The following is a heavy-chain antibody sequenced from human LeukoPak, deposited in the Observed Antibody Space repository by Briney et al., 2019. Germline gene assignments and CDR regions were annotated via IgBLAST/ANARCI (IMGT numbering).Heavy chain of an antibody. J-gene: IGHJ3*02. Sequence: PSETLSLTCTVSGGSISSYYWSWIRQPPGKGLEWIGYIYYSGSTNYNPSLKSRVTISVDTSKNQFSLKLSSVTAADTAVYYCARIDAYYDSSGYPLDASDIWGQGTMVTVSS. CDR3: ARIDAYYDSSGYPLDASDI. V-gene: IGHV4-59*01. CDR2: IYYSGST. CDR1: GGSISSYY. D-gene: IGHD3-22*01.